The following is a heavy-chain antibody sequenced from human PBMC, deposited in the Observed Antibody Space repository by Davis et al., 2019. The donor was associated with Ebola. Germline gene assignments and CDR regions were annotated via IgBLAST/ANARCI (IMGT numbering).Heavy chain of an antibody. CDR3: ARQHDPSTPAPGF. V-gene: IGHV3-21*01. J-gene: IGHJ4*02. Sequence: GESLKISCAASGFTFSSYSMNWVRQAPGKGPEWVSSISSRSTYIFYADSVKGRFAIFRDNAKNTLYLQMNSLRAEDTAVYYCARQHDPSTPAPGFWGQGTLVTVSS. D-gene: IGHD5/OR15-5a*01. CDR2: ISSRSTYI. CDR1: GFTFSSYS.